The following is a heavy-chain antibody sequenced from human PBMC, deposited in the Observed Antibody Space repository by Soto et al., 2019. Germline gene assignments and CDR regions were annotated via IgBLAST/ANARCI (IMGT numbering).Heavy chain of an antibody. Sequence: GGSLRLSCAASGFTFSSYAMSWVRQAPGPGLGWVSASSGSGGSTYYASSMKRRFTISRDNSNNSPYLQMNGLGAEDTVVYCCVRERTLMTMVVVVIDAFDIWGQGTVVTVSS. CDR2: SSGSGGST. D-gene: IGHD3-22*01. J-gene: IGHJ3*02. CDR1: GFTFSSYA. V-gene: IGHV3-23*01. CDR3: VRERTLMTMVVVVIDAFDI.